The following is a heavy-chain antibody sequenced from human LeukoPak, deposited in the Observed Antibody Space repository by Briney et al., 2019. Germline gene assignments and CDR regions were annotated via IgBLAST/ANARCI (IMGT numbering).Heavy chain of an antibody. J-gene: IGHJ6*02. CDR2: IIPILGIA. CDR1: GGTFSSYA. V-gene: IGHV1-69*04. D-gene: IGHD6-19*01. CDR3: ARVGIAVAGTSGYYYYYGMDV. Sequence: SVKVSCKASGGTFSSYAISWVRQAPGQGLEWMGRIIPILGIANYAQKFQGRVTITADKSTSTAYMELSSLRSEDTAVYYCARVGIAVAGTSGYYYYYGMDVWGQGTTVTVSS.